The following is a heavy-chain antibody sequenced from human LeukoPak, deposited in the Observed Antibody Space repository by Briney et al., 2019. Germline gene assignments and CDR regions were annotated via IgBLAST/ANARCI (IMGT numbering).Heavy chain of an antibody. V-gene: IGHV1-2*02. Sequence: ASVKVSCKASGYTFTGYYMHWVRQAPGQGLEWMGWINPNSGGTNYAQKFQGRVTMTRDTSISTAYMELSRLGSDDTAVYYCARDLRSSSWSSFDYWGQGTLVTVSS. CDR1: GYTFTGYY. CDR2: INPNSGGT. J-gene: IGHJ4*02. D-gene: IGHD6-13*01. CDR3: ARDLRSSSWSSFDY.